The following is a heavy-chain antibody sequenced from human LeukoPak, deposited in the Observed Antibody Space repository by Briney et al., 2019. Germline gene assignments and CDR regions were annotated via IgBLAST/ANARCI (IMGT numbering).Heavy chain of an antibody. CDR1: GYTFTDYY. CDR2: INPNSGGT. Sequence: GASVKVSCKASGYTFTDYYMHWLRQAPGQGLEWMGWINPNSGGTNYAQKFQGRVTMTRDTSISTAYMELSRLRSDDTAVYYCARGNFYGSGSYAYDYWGQGTLVTVSS. D-gene: IGHD3-10*01. V-gene: IGHV1-2*02. J-gene: IGHJ4*02. CDR3: ARGNFYGSGSYAYDY.